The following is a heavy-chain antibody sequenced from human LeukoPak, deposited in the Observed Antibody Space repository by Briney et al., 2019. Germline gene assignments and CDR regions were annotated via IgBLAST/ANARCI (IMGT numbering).Heavy chain of an antibody. CDR3: ATLYCSSTSCYTGVYYYYGMDV. D-gene: IGHD2-2*02. CDR1: GYTLTELS. CDR2: FDPEDGET. Sequence: ASVKVSCKVSGYTLTELSMHWVRQAPGKGLEWMGGFDPEDGETIYAQKFQGRVTMTEDTSTDTAYMELSSLRSEDTAVYYCATLYCSSTSCYTGVYYYYGMDVWGQGTTVTVSS. V-gene: IGHV1-24*01. J-gene: IGHJ6*02.